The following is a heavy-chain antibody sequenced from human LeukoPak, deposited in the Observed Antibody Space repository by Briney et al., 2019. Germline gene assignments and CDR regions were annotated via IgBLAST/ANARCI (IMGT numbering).Heavy chain of an antibody. CDR2: IYYSGSH. J-gene: IGHJ5*02. D-gene: IGHD3-22*01. Sequence: SETLSLTCTVSGGPISSSSYYWGWIRQPPGKGLEWIGRIYYSGSHYYHSSLKTRVTIPVDTSKTQSSLTLSSVTAADTAVYYCARHSGLITMIVNWFDPWGQGTLVTVSS. V-gene: IGHV4-39*01. CDR1: GGPISSSSYY. CDR3: ARHSGLITMIVNWFDP.